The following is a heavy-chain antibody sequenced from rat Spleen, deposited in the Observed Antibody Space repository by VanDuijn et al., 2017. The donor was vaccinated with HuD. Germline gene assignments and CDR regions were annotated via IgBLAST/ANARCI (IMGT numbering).Heavy chain of an antibody. V-gene: IGHV5-27*01. CDR3: TTGDYFDY. CDR1: GFTFSNYY. J-gene: IGHJ2*01. Sequence: EVQLVESGGGLVQPGRSLKLSCAASGFTFSNYYMAWVRQAPTKGLELVASISTGGGNTYYRDSVKGRFTNSRANAKSTLYLQMNSLRSEDTATYYCTTGDYFDYWGQGVMVTVSS. CDR2: ISTGGGNT.